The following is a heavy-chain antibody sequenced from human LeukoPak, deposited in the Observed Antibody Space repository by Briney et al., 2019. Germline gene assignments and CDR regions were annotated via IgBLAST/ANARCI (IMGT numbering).Heavy chain of an antibody. Sequence: ASVKVSCKAAGYAFTGYNMHWVRQAPGQGLEWMGWINPNTGGTLYPQKFQGRVTLTRDTSINTAYMDLSSLRSDDTAIYYCVRDVHNWNDDYWGQGTLVTVSS. D-gene: IGHD1-1*01. V-gene: IGHV1-2*02. CDR2: INPNTGGT. J-gene: IGHJ4*02. CDR3: VRDVHNWNDDY. CDR1: GYAFTGYN.